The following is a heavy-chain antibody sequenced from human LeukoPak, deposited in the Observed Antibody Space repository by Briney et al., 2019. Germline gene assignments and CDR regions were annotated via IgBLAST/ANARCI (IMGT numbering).Heavy chain of an antibody. J-gene: IGHJ4*02. CDR1: GSTFSSYA. Sequence: GGSLRLSCAASGSTFSSYAMSWVRQAPGKGLEWVSAISGSGGSTYYADSVKGRFTISRDNSKNTLYLQMNSLRAEDTAVYYCARDGYGDYGHSDYWGQGTLVTVSS. D-gene: IGHD4-17*01. V-gene: IGHV3-23*01. CDR3: ARDGYGDYGHSDY. CDR2: ISGSGGST.